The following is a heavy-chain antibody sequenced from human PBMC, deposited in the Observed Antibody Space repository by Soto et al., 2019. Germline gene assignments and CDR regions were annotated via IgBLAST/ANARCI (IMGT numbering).Heavy chain of an antibody. CDR2: ISGTGTFI. D-gene: IGHD2-21*01. J-gene: IGHJ3*02. V-gene: IGHV3-21*06. Sequence: EVQLVESGGGLVKPGGSLRLSCAASGFTFSRHSMNWVRQAPGKGLEWVSCISGTGTFIYYSDSVKGRFTISRDDAKSSLYLQMNSLTAEDTAGYYCARGSVIDTGDALDIWGPGTMVTVS. CDR1: GFTFSRHS. CDR3: ARGSVIDTGDALDI.